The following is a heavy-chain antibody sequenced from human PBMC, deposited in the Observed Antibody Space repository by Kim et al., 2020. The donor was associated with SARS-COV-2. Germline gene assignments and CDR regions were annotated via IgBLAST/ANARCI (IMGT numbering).Heavy chain of an antibody. Sequence: PSLKSRVTISVDTSKNQFSLKLSSVTAADTAVYYCARGEYYAFGPGIFDYWGQGTLVTVSS. V-gene: IGHV4-59*09. J-gene: IGHJ4*02. D-gene: IGHD2-2*01. CDR3: ARGEYYAFGPGIFDY.